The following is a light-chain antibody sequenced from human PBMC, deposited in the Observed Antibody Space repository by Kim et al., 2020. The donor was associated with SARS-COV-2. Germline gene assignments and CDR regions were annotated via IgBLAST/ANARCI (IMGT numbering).Light chain of an antibody. CDR2: GAS. Sequence: ESVLTQSPGNLSLSPGERATLSCRASQSVGTYLAWYQQRPGQDPRILMYGASMRATGIPDRFSGSGSGTDFTLTISRLEPEDFAVYYCQRYGSSPYTFGQGTKLEI. CDR3: QRYGSSPYT. J-gene: IGKJ2*01. CDR1: QSVGTY. V-gene: IGKV3-20*01.